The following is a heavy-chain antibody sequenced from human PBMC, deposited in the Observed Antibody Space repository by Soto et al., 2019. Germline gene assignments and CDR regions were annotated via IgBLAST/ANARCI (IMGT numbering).Heavy chain of an antibody. V-gene: IGHV4-39*01. CDR3: ARHSLMAARPPDY. Sequence: SETLSLTCTVSGGSISSSSYYWGWIRQPPGKGLEWIGSIYYSGSTYYNPSLKSRVTISVDTSKNQFSLKLSSVTAADTAVYYCARHSLMAARPPDYWGQGTLVTVSS. D-gene: IGHD6-6*01. J-gene: IGHJ4*02. CDR2: IYYSGST. CDR1: GGSISSSSYY.